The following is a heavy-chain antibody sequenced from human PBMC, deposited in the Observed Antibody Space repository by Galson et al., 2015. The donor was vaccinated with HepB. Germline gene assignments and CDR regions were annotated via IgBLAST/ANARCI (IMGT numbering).Heavy chain of an antibody. CDR1: GYTFTSYY. CDR3: ARDLGTYYGSGSYYLDY. CDR2: INPNSGGT. Sequence: SVKVSCKASGYTFTSYYMHWVRQAPGQGLEWVGRINPNSGGTNHAQKFQGRVTMTSDTSISTAYMELSRLRSDDTAVFYCARDLGTYYGSGSYYLDYWGQ. V-gene: IGHV1-2*06. D-gene: IGHD3-10*01. J-gene: IGHJ4*02.